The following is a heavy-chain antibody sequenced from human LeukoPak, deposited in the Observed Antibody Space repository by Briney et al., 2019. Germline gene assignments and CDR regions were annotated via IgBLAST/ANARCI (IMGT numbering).Heavy chain of an antibody. V-gene: IGHV4-59*01. CDR2: IYYSGST. CDR1: GGSISSYY. Sequence: SETLSLTCTVSGGSISSYYWSWIRQPPGKGLEWIGYIYYSGSTNYNPSLKSRVTISVDTSKSQFSLKLSSVTAADTAVYYCARSFRAGPVIHDAFDIWGQGTMVTVSS. CDR3: ARSFRAGPVIHDAFDI. D-gene: IGHD2-21*01. J-gene: IGHJ3*02.